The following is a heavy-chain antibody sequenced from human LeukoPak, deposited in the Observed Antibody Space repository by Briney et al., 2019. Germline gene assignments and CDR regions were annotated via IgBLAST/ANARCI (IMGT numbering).Heavy chain of an antibody. Sequence: GGSLRLSCAASGFTFDDYAMHWVRQAPGKGLEWVSLISWDGGSTYYADSVKGRFTISRDNSKNSLYLQMNSLRAEDTALYYCAKASGEYSSSSGDYWGQGTLVTVSS. CDR3: AKASGEYSSSSGDY. CDR1: GFTFDDYA. D-gene: IGHD6-6*01. V-gene: IGHV3-43D*03. J-gene: IGHJ4*02. CDR2: ISWDGGST.